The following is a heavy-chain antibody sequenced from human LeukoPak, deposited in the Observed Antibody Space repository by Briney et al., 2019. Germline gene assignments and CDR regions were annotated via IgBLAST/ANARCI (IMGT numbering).Heavy chain of an antibody. CDR3: ARARGGDYDYVWQSYRYIPTFDY. J-gene: IGHJ4*02. D-gene: IGHD3-16*02. V-gene: IGHV4-30-4*01. Sequence: SETLSLTCTVSGGSIISGDYYWSWIRQPPGKGLEWIGYIYYRGNTYYNPSLKSRLTISVDTSKNQFSLKLSSVTAADTAVYYCARARGGDYDYVWQSYRYIPTFDYWGQGNLVTVS. CDR1: GGSIISGDYY. CDR2: IYYRGNT.